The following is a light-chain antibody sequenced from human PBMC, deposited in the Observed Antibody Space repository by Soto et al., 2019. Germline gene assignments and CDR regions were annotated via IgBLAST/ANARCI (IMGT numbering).Light chain of an antibody. V-gene: IGLV2-8*01. CDR2: EVV. J-gene: IGLJ1*01. Sequence: QSALTQPPSASGSPGQSVTISCTGSKSEMGIYDFVSWYQHHPGKAPRLIIYEVVQRPSGVPDRFSGSKSGNTASLTVSGLQAADEADYFCKSYAGSNTYVFGTGTKVTVL. CDR3: KSYAGSNTYV. CDR1: KSEMGIYDF.